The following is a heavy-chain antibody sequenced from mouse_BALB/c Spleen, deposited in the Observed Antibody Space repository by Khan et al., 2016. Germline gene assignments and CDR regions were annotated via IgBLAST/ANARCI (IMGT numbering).Heavy chain of an antibody. V-gene: IGHV1S135*01. J-gene: IGHJ4*01. CDR3: ASDLLWYAMDY. Sequence: VQLKESGPELVKPGASVKVSCKASGYTFTTYTMYWVKQSHGKNLEWIGYIDPYNGNTTYNQKFKGKATLTVDKSSSTAYMHLNSLASDDSAVXYCASDLLWYAMDYWGQGTSVTVSS. CDR2: IDPYNGNT. CDR1: GYTFTTYT. D-gene: IGHD2-1*01.